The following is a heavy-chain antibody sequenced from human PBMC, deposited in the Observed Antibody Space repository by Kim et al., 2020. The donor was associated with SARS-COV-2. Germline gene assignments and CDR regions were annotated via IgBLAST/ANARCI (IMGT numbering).Heavy chain of an antibody. Sequence: ASVKVSCKASGYTFTSYGISWVRQAPGQGLECMGWISAYNGNTNYAQKLQGRFTMTTDTSTSTAYMELRSLRSDDTAVYYCARDRRITIFGGGTHGYSYYYRVVWGEGTAVTVSS. V-gene: IGHV1-18*01. CDR3: ARDRRITIFGGGTHGYSYYYRVV. J-gene: IGHJ6*03. CDR1: GYTFTSYG. CDR2: ISAYNGNT. D-gene: IGHD3-3*01.